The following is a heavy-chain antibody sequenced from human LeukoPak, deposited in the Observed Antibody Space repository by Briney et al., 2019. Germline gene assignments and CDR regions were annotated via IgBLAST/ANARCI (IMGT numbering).Heavy chain of an antibody. CDR1: GGYISTYY. CDR2: IYVSRAT. D-gene: IGHD1-26*01. Sequence: SSETLSLTCTVFGGYISTYYWSWIRQPPGKGLEWIGYIYVSRATMYNPSLKSRVTISGDTSKNQFSLKVSSVTAADTAVYYCARDRGGGGHILHWGQGTLVTVSS. J-gene: IGHJ4*02. V-gene: IGHV4-4*08. CDR3: ARDRGGGGHILH.